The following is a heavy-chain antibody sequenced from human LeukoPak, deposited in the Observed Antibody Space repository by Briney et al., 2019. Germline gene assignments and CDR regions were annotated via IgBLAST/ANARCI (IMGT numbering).Heavy chain of an antibody. CDR1: GGSFSGYY. J-gene: IGHJ5*02. CDR2: INHSGST. Sequence: SETLSLTCAVYGGSFSGYYWSWIRQPPGKGLEWIGEINHSGSTNYNPSLKSRVTISVDTSKNQFSLKLSSVTAADTAVYYCARDRRSIIAARPRNWLDPWGQGTLVTVSS. CDR3: ARDRRSIIAARPRNWLDP. V-gene: IGHV4-34*01. D-gene: IGHD6-6*01.